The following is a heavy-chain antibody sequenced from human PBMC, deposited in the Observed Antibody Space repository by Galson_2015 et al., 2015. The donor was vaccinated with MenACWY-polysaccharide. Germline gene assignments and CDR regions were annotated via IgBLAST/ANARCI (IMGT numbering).Heavy chain of an antibody. V-gene: IGHV3-66*02. J-gene: IGHJ6*02. CDR3: ATSVSVTGPQVARYYYYAMDV. Sequence: SLRLSCAGSGFTVSSNYMTWVRQAPGKGLEWVSVVYIGDRTYSADSVTGRFTVSRDDSKNTVYLQMNNLRPEDTAVYYCATSVSVTGPQVARYYYYAMDVWGQGTTVTVSS. D-gene: IGHD6-19*01. CDR2: VYIGDRT. CDR1: GFTVSSNY.